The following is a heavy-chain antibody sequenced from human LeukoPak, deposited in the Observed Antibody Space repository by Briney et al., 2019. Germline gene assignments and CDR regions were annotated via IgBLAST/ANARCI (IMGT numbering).Heavy chain of an antibody. V-gene: IGHV3-23*01. J-gene: IGHJ4*02. Sequence: PVGSLRLSCAASGFTFSSYAMTWVRQAAGEGLEWVSAISGSGGNTYYADSVKGRVTISRDNSKNTLYLQMNSLRAEDTAIYYCAKDRATVPTLFDYWGQGTLVTVSS. D-gene: IGHD4-17*01. CDR3: AKDRATVPTLFDY. CDR2: ISGSGGNT. CDR1: GFTFSSYA.